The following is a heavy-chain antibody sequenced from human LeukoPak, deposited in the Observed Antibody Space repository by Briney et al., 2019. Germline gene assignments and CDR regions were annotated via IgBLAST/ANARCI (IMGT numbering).Heavy chain of an antibody. J-gene: IGHJ4*02. CDR3: TRDAGTRLKYSFGYGDY. CDR2: ISSSGATI. V-gene: IGHV3-48*03. D-gene: IGHD5-18*01. Sequence: PGGSLRLSCVACGFTFHNYEMNWVRQAPGKGLELVSYISSSGATIYYADAVKGRFTISRDNAKSSLYLQMNSLRAEDTAVYYCTRDAGTRLKYSFGYGDYWGQGALVTVSS. CDR1: GFTFHNYE.